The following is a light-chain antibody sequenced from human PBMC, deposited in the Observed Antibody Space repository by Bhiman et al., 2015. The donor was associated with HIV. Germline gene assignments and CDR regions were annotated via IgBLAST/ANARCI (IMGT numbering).Light chain of an antibody. J-gene: IGLJ3*02. CDR3: QSYDNSLSGTYWV. Sequence: QPVLTQPPSVSGAPGQRITISCAGSRSNIGSGSGVHWYQQLPGRAPKLVMFDPNTRPSGVPDRFSGSKSGTSASLAITGLQAEDEADYYCQSYDNSLSGTYWVFGGGTKLTVL. CDR2: DPN. CDR1: RSNIGSGSG. V-gene: IGLV1-40*01.